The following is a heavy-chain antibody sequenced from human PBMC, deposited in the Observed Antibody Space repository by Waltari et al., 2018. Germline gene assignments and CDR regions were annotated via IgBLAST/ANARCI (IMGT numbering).Heavy chain of an antibody. CDR3: ASAGCSGGSCYPGPFDY. Sequence: QVQLVQSGAEVKKPGASVKVSCKASGYTFTGYYMHWVRQAPGQGLEWMGWINPNSGGTNYAQKSQGRVTMTRDTSISTAYMELSRLRSDDTAVYYCASAGCSGGSCYPGPFDYWGQGTLVTVSS. CDR2: INPNSGGT. D-gene: IGHD2-15*01. J-gene: IGHJ4*02. V-gene: IGHV1-2*02. CDR1: GYTFTGYY.